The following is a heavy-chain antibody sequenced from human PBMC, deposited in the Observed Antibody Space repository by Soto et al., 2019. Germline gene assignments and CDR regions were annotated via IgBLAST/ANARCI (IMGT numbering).Heavy chain of an antibody. Sequence: QVQLVESGGGVVQPGRSLRLSCAASGFTFSSYAMHWVRQAPGKGLEWVAVISYDGSNKYYADSVKGRFTISRDNSKNTLYLQMNSLRAEETAVYYCAREGEVRGWSYYGMDVWGQGTPVTVSS. CDR2: ISYDGSNK. CDR1: GFTFSSYA. V-gene: IGHV3-30-3*01. CDR3: AREGEVRGWSYYGMDV. J-gene: IGHJ6*02. D-gene: IGHD3-10*01.